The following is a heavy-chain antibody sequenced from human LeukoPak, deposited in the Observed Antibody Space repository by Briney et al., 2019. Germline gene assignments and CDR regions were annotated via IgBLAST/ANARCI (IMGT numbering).Heavy chain of an antibody. CDR3: AGRDTYYYDSSGPLGFYMDV. CDR1: GYSISSGYY. J-gene: IGHJ6*03. Sequence: PSETLSLTCTVSGYSISSGYYWGWIRQPPGKGLEWIGSIYHSGSTYYNPSLKSRVTISAETSKNQFSLKLSSVTAADTAVYYCAGRDTYYYDSSGPLGFYMDVWGKGTTVTVSS. V-gene: IGHV4-38-2*02. D-gene: IGHD3-22*01. CDR2: IYHSGST.